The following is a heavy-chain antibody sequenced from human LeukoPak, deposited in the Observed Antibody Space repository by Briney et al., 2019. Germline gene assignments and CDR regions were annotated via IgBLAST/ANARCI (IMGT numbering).Heavy chain of an antibody. J-gene: IGHJ4*02. Sequence: PSETLSLTCTVSGGSISSYYWSWIRQPAGKGLEWIGRIYTSGSTNYNTSLRSRVTMSVDTSKNQFSLKLSSVTAADTAVYYCAGRIAVAGGAFDYWGQGTLVTVSS. V-gene: IGHV4-4*07. CDR3: AGRIAVAGGAFDY. CDR1: GGSISSYY. CDR2: IYTSGST. D-gene: IGHD6-19*01.